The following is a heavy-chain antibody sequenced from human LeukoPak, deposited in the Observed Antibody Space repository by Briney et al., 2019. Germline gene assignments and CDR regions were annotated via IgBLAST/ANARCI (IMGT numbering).Heavy chain of an antibody. V-gene: IGHV1-58*01. J-gene: IGHJ4*02. CDR3: AGEDSSGYSFDY. D-gene: IGHD3-22*01. Sequence: ASVKVSCKASGFTFTSSAVQWVRQARGHRLEWIGWIVVGSGNTNYAQKFQEKVTITRDMSTSTAYMELSSLRSEDTAVYYCAGEDSSGYSFDYWGQGTLVTVSS. CDR1: GFTFTSSA. CDR2: IVVGSGNT.